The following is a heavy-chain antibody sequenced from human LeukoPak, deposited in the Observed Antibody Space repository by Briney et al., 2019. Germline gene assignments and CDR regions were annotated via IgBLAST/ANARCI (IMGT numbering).Heavy chain of an antibody. J-gene: IGHJ4*02. CDR2: ISAYNGNT. CDR1: GHTFTGYY. CDR3: ARGHYYDSSGPPDGGFDY. V-gene: IGHV1-18*04. Sequence: HRASVKVSCKASGHTFTGYYMHWVRQAPGQGLEWMGWISAYNGNTNYAQKLQGRVTMTTDTSTSTVYMELRSLRSDDTAIYYCARGHYYDSSGPPDGGFDYWGQGTLVTVSS. D-gene: IGHD3-22*01.